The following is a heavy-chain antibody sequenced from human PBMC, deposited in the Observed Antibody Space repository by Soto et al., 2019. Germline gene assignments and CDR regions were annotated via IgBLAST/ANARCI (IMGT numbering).Heavy chain of an antibody. CDR1: GGSVRSNSYY. V-gene: IGHV4-39*01. J-gene: IGHJ6*02. D-gene: IGHD6-13*01. CDR3: ARHIAPYSSSPYGMDV. CDR2: MYYSGST. Sequence: VSGGSVRSNSYYWGWIRQPPGKGLEWIGSMYYSGSTFYNPSLKSRVTISVDTSKNQFSLKLSSVTAADTAVYYCARHIAPYSSSPYGMDVWGQGTTVTVSS.